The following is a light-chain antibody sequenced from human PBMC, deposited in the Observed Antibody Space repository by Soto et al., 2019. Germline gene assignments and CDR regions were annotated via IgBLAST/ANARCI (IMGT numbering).Light chain of an antibody. J-gene: IGKJ1*01. CDR2: GAS. Sequence: EIVMTQSPATLSVSPGERAPLSFRAGQSVSSNLAWYQQKPGQAPRLLIYGASTRATGIPARFSGRGSGTEFTLTISSLQSEDFAVYYCQQYNNWWTFGQGTKVDIK. CDR1: QSVSSN. CDR3: QQYNNWWT. V-gene: IGKV3-15*01.